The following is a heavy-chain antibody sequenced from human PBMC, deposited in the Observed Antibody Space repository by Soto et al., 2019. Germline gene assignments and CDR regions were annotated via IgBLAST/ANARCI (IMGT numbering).Heavy chain of an antibody. CDR3: ASQKVDASDY. J-gene: IGHJ4*02. CDR1: GYTFTSYD. D-gene: IGHD2-15*01. Sequence: QVQLVQSGAEVKKPGASVKVACKASGYTFTSYDITWVRQATGQGLEWMGWMNPNRGNTGYAQKFQGRVTMNRNTSISTAYMELSSLGSEATAVYYCASQKVDASDYWGQGTLVTVSS. CDR2: MNPNRGNT. V-gene: IGHV1-8*01.